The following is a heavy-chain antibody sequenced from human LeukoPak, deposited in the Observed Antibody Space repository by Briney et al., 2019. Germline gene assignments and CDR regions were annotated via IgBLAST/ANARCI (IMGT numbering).Heavy chain of an antibody. CDR2: IYHSGGT. Sequence: NPSQTLSLTCAVSGGSISSGGYSWSWIRQPPGKGLEWIGYIYHSGGTYYNPSLKSRVTISVDRSKNQFSLKLSSVTAADTAVYYCARGGVRGSIAARPISNNLDYWGQGTLVTVSS. CDR3: ARGGVRGSIAARPISNNLDY. CDR1: GGSISSGGYS. V-gene: IGHV4-30-2*01. J-gene: IGHJ4*02. D-gene: IGHD6-6*01.